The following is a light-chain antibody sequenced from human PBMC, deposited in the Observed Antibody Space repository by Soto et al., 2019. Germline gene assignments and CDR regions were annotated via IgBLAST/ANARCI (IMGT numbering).Light chain of an antibody. CDR1: QSTNNY. Sequence: EIVMTQSPATLSVSPGERATLSCRASQSTNNYLAWYQQKPGQAPRLLIDGASTRATGIPARFSGSGSGTEFTLTISSLQSEDFAVYYCQQRSNWPEYTFGQGTKLEIK. V-gene: IGKV3-15*01. CDR3: QQRSNWPEYT. CDR2: GAS. J-gene: IGKJ2*01.